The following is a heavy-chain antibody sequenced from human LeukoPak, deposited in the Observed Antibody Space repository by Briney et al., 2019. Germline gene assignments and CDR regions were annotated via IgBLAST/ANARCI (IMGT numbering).Heavy chain of an antibody. CDR1: GGSISSYY. CDR2: IYYSGST. CDR3: ASEYCSGGSCYFVN. Sequence: SETLSLTCTVSGGSISSYYWSWIRQPPGKGLEWIGYIYYSGSTNYNPSLKSRVTISVDTSKNQFSLKLSSVTAADAAVYYCASEYCSGGSCYFVNWGQGTLVTVSS. V-gene: IGHV4-59*01. J-gene: IGHJ4*02. D-gene: IGHD2-15*01.